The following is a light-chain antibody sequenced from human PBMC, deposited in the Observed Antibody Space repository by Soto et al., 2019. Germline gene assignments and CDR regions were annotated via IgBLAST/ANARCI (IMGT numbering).Light chain of an antibody. V-gene: IGKV3-20*01. CDR3: QQYGRAPIT. Sequence: EIVLTQSPGTLSLSPGERATLSCRASQSVSSSSLAWYQQNPGQAPRLLIYEASSRATGIPDRFSGSGSGTDFTLTISRLEPEDFAVYACQQYGRAPITFGQGTRLEIK. CDR2: EAS. CDR1: QSVSSSS. J-gene: IGKJ5*01.